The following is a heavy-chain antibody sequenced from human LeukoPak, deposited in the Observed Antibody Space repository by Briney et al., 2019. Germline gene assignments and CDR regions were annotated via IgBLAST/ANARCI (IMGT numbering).Heavy chain of an antibody. Sequence: KPSETLSLTCTVSGGSISSSSYYWGWIRQPPGKGLEWIGSIYYSGSTYYNPSLKSRVTISVDTSKNQFSLKLSSVTAPDTAVYYCARVSSSWPIDYWGQGTLVTVSS. CDR1: GGSISSSSYY. V-gene: IGHV4-39*07. CDR2: IYYSGST. D-gene: IGHD6-13*01. J-gene: IGHJ4*02. CDR3: ARVSSSWPIDY.